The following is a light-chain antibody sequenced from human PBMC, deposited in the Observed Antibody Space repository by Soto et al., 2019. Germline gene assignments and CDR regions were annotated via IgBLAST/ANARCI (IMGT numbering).Light chain of an antibody. V-gene: IGKV3D-15*01. CDR2: GTS. CDR3: QQYNNWPPIT. CDR1: QTVSITY. J-gene: IGKJ5*01. Sequence: TQSPGTLSVSPGESATLSCRASQTVSITYLTWYQKKPGQAPRLILYGTSSRATGIPDRFSGSGSGTELTLTISSLQPEDFAVYYCQQYNNWPPITFGQGTRLEIK.